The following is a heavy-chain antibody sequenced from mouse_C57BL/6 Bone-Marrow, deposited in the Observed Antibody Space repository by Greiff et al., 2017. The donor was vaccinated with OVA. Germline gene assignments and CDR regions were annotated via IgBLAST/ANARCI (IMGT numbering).Heavy chain of an antibody. Sequence: VQLQQSGPELVKPGASVKISCKASGYTFTDYYMNWVKQSHGKSLEWMGDINPNNGGTSYNQKFKGKATLTVDKSSSTAYMELRSLTSEDSAVYYCARDGSSGFYAMDYWGQGTSVTVSS. CDR1: GYTFTDYY. CDR2: INPNNGGT. V-gene: IGHV1-26*01. J-gene: IGHJ4*01. D-gene: IGHD1-1*01. CDR3: ARDGSSGFYAMDY.